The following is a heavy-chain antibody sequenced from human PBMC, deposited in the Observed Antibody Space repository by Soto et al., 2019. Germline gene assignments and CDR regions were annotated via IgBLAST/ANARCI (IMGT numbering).Heavy chain of an antibody. D-gene: IGHD2-21*02. Sequence: PSETLSLTCTVSGGSISSYYWSWIRQPPGKGLEWIGYIYYSGSTNYNPSLKSRVTISVDTSKNQFSLKLSSVTAADTAVYYFARDLWGYCGFACXPLDVWGQGTTVT. J-gene: IGHJ6*02. V-gene: IGHV4-59*01. CDR1: GGSISSYY. CDR3: ARDLWGYCGFACXPLDV. CDR2: IYYSGST.